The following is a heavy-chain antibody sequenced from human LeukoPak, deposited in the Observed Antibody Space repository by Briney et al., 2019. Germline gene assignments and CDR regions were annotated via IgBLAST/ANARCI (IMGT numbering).Heavy chain of an antibody. CDR1: GFTFSNYW. D-gene: IGHD3-9*01. Sequence: PGGSLRLSCAASGFTFSNYWMSWVRQAPGKGLEWVANIKADGSGTSYVDSVKGRFTISRGNAKNSLDLQMNSLRAEDTAVYYCARLVNRAFDVWGQGTMVIVSS. CDR2: IKADGSGT. V-gene: IGHV3-7*05. CDR3: ARLVNRAFDV. J-gene: IGHJ3*01.